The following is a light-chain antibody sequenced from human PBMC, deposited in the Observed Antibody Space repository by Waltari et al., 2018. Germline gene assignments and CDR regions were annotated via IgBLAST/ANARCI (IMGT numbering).Light chain of an antibody. CDR3: QQSKTYPLT. Sequence: DIQLTQSPSFMSASVGDRVTITCRASHYINNDLAWYQQKPGKVPKLLIYTASFLQSGVPSRFSGSGSGTEFTLSNSSLQPEDFVTYLCQQSKTYPLTFGGGTKVEIK. CDR2: TAS. V-gene: IGKV1-9*01. J-gene: IGKJ4*01. CDR1: HYINND.